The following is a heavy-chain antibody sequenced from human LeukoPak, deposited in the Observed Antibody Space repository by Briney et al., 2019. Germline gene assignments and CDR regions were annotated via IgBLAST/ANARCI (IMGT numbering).Heavy chain of an antibody. J-gene: IGHJ6*02. CDR3: VRSRYCTNGVCPQNYYVMDV. CDR1: GGTFSSYA. D-gene: IGHD2-8*01. CDR2: IIPIFGTA. V-gene: IGHV1-69*13. Sequence: SVKVSCKASGGTFSSYAISWVRQAPGQGLEWMGGIIPIFGTANYAQKFQGRVTITADESTSTAYMELSSLRSEDTAVYYCVRSRYCTNGVCPQNYYVMDVWGQGTTVTVSS.